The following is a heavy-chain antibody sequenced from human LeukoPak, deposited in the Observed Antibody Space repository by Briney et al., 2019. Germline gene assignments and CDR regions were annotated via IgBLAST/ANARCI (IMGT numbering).Heavy chain of an antibody. V-gene: IGHV1-69*01. Sequence: VASVKVSCKASGGTFSSYAISWVRQAPGQGLEWMGGIIPIFGTANYAQKFQGRVTITADESTSTAYMELSSLRSEDTAVYYCARTSYYYDSSGYYYPWGKFDYWGQGTLVTVSS. CDR2: IIPIFGTA. J-gene: IGHJ4*02. D-gene: IGHD3-22*01. CDR1: GGTFSSYA. CDR3: ARTSYYYDSSGYYYPWGKFDY.